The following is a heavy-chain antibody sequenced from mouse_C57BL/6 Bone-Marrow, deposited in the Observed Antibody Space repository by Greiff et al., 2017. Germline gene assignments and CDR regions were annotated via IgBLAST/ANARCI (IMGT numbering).Heavy chain of an antibody. Sequence: QVQLQQSGAELARPGASVKLSCKASGYTFTSYGISWVKQRTGQGLEWIGEIYPRSGNTYYNEKFKGKATLTADKSSSTAYMELRSLTSEDSAVYFCAGTYYYGSSYRDYWGQGTTLTVSS. D-gene: IGHD1-1*01. V-gene: IGHV1-81*01. CDR2: IYPRSGNT. CDR1: GYTFTSYG. J-gene: IGHJ2*01. CDR3: AGTYYYGSSYRDY.